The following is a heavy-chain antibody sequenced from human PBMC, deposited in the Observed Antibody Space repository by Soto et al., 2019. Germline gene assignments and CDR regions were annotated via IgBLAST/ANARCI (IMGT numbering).Heavy chain of an antibody. V-gene: IGHV1-2*04. D-gene: IGHD6-19*01. CDR2: INPNSGGT. Sequence: SVKVSCKASGYTFTGYYMHWVRQAPGQGLEWMGWINPNSGGTNYAQKFQGWVTMTRDTPISTAYMELSRLRSDDTAVYYCARTAVAGIHYYGMDVWVQGTTVTVSS. CDR1: GYTFTGYY. J-gene: IGHJ6*02. CDR3: ARTAVAGIHYYGMDV.